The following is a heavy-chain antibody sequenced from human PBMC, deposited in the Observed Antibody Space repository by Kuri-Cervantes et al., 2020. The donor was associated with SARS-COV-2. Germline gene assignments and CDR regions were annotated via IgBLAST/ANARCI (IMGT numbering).Heavy chain of an antibody. Sequence: GESLKISCAASGFTFSSYSMNWVRQAPGKGLEWVSYISSSSSTIYYADSVKGRFTISRDNAKNSLYLQMNSLRDEDTAVYYCARDSRGYSYGYGHLFDYWGQGTLVTVLL. D-gene: IGHD5-18*01. CDR2: ISSSSSTI. J-gene: IGHJ4*02. CDR3: ARDSRGYSYGYGHLFDY. V-gene: IGHV3-48*02. CDR1: GFTFSSYS.